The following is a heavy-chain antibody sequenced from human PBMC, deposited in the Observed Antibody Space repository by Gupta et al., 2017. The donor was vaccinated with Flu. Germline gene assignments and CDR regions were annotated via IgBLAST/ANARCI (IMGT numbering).Heavy chain of an antibody. CDR3: ARGGSSSPPRINWFDP. D-gene: IGHD6-6*01. V-gene: IGHV4-34*01. Sequence: QVRLQQWGAGLLKPSDTLSLTCAVYGGSFSGYYWSWIRQPPGKGLEWIGEINHSGSTNYNPSLKSRVTISVDTSKNQFSLKLSSVTAADTAVYYCARGGSSSPPRINWFDPWGQGTLVTVSP. CDR1: GGSFSGYY. CDR2: INHSGST. J-gene: IGHJ5*02.